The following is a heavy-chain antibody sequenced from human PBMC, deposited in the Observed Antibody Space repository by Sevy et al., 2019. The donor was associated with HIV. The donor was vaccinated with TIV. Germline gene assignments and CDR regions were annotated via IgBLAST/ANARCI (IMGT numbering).Heavy chain of an antibody. Sequence: SETLSLTCTVHGEPFSGYYWSWIRQPPGKGLEWIGEINHSGITHYNPSLKSRVTLSVDTSKNHFSLKLSSVTAADTAVSYCVRQDLATAAPRPYWGQGSLVTVSS. V-gene: IGHV4-34*01. CDR1: GEPFSGYY. D-gene: IGHD6-6*01. J-gene: IGHJ4*02. CDR2: INHSGIT. CDR3: VRQDLATAAPRPY.